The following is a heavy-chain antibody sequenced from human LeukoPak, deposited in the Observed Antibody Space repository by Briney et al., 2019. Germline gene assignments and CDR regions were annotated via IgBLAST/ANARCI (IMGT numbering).Heavy chain of an antibody. J-gene: IGHJ3*02. Sequence: PGGSLRLSCAASGFTFSDYYMSWIRQAPGKGLEWVSYISSSGSTIYYADSVKGRFTISRDNAKNSLYLQMNSLRAEDTAVYYCACYYGSGSYYNSGAFDIRGQGTMVTVSS. V-gene: IGHV3-11*04. CDR1: GFTFSDYY. CDR2: ISSSGSTI. D-gene: IGHD3-10*01. CDR3: ACYYGSGSYYNSGAFDI.